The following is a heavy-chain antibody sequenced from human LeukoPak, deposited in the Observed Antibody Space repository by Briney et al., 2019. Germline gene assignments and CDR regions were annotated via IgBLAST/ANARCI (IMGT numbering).Heavy chain of an antibody. CDR3: ARAEYFYDSSGYYTHPFDN. D-gene: IGHD3-22*01. V-gene: IGHV3-21*01. J-gene: IGHJ4*02. CDR2: IRSMSDSI. Sequence: GGPLRLSCAASGFSFSSFTMNWVRQAPGKGLEWVSSIRSMSDSIYYADSVKGRFTISRDNAQNSLYLQMNSLRVEDTAVYYCARAEYFYDSSGYYTHPFDNWGQGTLVTVSS. CDR1: GFSFSSFT.